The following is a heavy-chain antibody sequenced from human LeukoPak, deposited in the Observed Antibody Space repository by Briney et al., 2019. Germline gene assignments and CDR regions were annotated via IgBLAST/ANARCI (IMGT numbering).Heavy chain of an antibody. CDR3: AKDRGFFGGFYNYMDV. V-gene: IGHV3-30*02. Sequence: SGGSLRRSCAASGFIFSSYGMHWVRQAPGKGLEWVAFIRYDGSNKYYADSVKGRFTISRDNSKNTLYLQVNSLRAEDTAVYYCAKDRGFFGGFYNYMDVWGKGTTVTVSS. J-gene: IGHJ6*03. CDR1: GFIFSSYG. CDR2: IRYDGSNK. D-gene: IGHD3-10*01.